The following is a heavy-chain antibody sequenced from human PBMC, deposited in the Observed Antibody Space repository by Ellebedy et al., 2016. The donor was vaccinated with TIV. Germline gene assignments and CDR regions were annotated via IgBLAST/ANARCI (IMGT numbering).Heavy chain of an antibody. D-gene: IGHD3-16*02. CDR3: ATLLSHLDY. CDR2: FDPEDGET. CDR1: GFTLTEFS. V-gene: IGHV1-24*01. J-gene: IGHJ4*02. Sequence: ASVKVSCKVSGFTLTEFSMHWVRQAPGKGPEWMGGFDPEDGETIYAQKFQGRVTMTEDTSTDTAYMELSSLRSEDTAVYYCATLLSHLDYWGQGTLVTVSS.